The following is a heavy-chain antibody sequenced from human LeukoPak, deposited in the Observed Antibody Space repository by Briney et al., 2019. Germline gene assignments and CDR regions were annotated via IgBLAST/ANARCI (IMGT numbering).Heavy chain of an antibody. D-gene: IGHD3-22*01. V-gene: IGHV4-31*03. CDR1: GGSISSVGYY. Sequence: SETLSLTCTVSGGSISSVGYYWSWIRQHPGKGLEWIGYTDYSGSTYYNPSLKSRVTISVDTSKNQFSLKLSSVTAADTAVYYCARDREYDSSGYYYRAGLFDIWGQGTMVTVSS. CDR2: TDYSGST. CDR3: ARDREYDSSGYYYRAGLFDI. J-gene: IGHJ3*02.